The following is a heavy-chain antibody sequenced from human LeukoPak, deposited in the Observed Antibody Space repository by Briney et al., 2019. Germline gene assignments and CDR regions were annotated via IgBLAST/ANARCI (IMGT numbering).Heavy chain of an antibody. CDR3: ARMYSGTYGGIDY. D-gene: IGHD1-26*01. J-gene: IGHJ4*02. CDR1: GGSISSYY. CDR2: IYSSGST. Sequence: SETLSLTCTVSGGSISSYYWSWIRQPAGEGLEWIGRIYSSGSTNYNPSLRSRVTLSVATSKNQFSLKLSSVTAADTAVYYCARMYSGTYGGIDYWGQGTLVTISS. V-gene: IGHV4-4*07.